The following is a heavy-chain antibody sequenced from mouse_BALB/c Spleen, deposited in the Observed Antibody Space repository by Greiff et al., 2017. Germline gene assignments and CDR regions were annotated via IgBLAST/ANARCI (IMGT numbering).Heavy chain of an antibody. CDR1: GFTFTDYY. Sequence: EVKLMESGGGLVQPGGSLRLSCATSGFTFTDYYMSWVRQPPGKALEWLGFIRNKANGYTTEYSASVKGRFTISRDNSQSILYLQMNTLRAEDSATYYCARAPSMDYWGQGTSVTVSS. CDR3: ARAPSMDY. J-gene: IGHJ4*01. V-gene: IGHV7-3*02. CDR2: IRNKANGYTT.